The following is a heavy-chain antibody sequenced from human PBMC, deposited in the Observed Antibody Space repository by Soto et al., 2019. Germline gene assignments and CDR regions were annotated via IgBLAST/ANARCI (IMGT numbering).Heavy chain of an antibody. D-gene: IGHD3-9*01. Sequence: LEPLSLTCTVSGGASSSSSYYWGWIRQPPGKGLEWIGSIYYSGSTYYNPSLKSRVTISVDTSKNQFSLKLSSVTAADTAVYYCARQFPPGDDWLPYYYYYGMDVWGQGTTVTVSS. CDR3: ARQFPPGDDWLPYYYYYGMDV. V-gene: IGHV4-39*01. J-gene: IGHJ6*02. CDR1: GGASSSSSYY. CDR2: IYYSGST.